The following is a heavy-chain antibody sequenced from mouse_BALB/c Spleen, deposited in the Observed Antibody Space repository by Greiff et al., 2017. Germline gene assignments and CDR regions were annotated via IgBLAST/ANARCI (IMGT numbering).Heavy chain of an antibody. V-gene: IGHV5-9-4*01. D-gene: IGHD2-1*01. J-gene: IGHJ4*01. CDR2: ISSGGSYT. CDR3: ARVGGNYPYYYAMDY. CDR1: GFTFSSYA. Sequence: EVKLVESGGGLVQPGGSRKLSCAASGFTFSSYAMSWVRQSPEKRLEWVAEISSGGSYTYYPDTVTGRFTISRDNAKNTLYLEMSSLRSEDTAMYYCARVGGNYPYYYAMDYWGQGTSVTVSS.